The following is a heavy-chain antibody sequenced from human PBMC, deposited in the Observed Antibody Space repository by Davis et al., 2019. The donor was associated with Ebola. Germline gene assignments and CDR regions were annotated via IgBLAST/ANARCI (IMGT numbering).Heavy chain of an antibody. V-gene: IGHV3-48*03. Sequence: GESLKISCAASGFTFSSYEMNWVRQAPGKGLEWVSYISSSAGTKYYADSVKGRFTISRDNAKNSLYLQMNSLRAEDTALYYCAKDQYYYGMDVWGQGTTVTVSS. CDR1: GFTFSSYE. CDR2: ISSSAGTK. J-gene: IGHJ6*02. CDR3: AKDQYYYGMDV.